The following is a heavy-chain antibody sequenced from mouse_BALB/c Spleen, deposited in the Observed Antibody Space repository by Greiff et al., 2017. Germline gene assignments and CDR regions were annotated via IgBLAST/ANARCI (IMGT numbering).Heavy chain of an antibody. CDR3: ARGGSLYYYAMDY. V-gene: IGHV2-9*02. CDR1: GFSLTSYG. J-gene: IGHJ4*01. Sequence: QVQLQQSGPGLVAPSQSLSITCTVSGFSLTSYGVHWVRQPPGKGLEWLGVIWAGGSTNYNSALMSRLSISKDNSKSQVFLKMNSLQTDDTAMYYGARGGSLYYYAMDYWGQGTSVTVSS. CDR2: IWAGGST.